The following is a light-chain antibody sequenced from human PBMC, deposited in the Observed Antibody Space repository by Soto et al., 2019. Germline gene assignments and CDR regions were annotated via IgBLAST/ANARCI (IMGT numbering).Light chain of an antibody. CDR1: QSVSSSY. J-gene: IGKJ1*01. CDR2: GAS. V-gene: IGKV3-20*01. Sequence: IELTESPLTLSLSPGERATLSCRASQSVSSSYLAWYQQKPGQAPRLLIYGASSRATGIPDRFSGSGSGTDFTLTISRLEPEDFAVYYCQQYGSSTPWTFGQRTKVDIK. CDR3: QQYGSSTPWT.